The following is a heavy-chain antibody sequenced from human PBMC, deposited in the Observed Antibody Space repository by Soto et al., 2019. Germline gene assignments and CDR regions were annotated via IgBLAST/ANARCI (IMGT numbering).Heavy chain of an antibody. D-gene: IGHD6-13*01. J-gene: IGHJ5*02. CDR1: NGSIGSYY. CDR2: IYYSGST. V-gene: IGHV4-59*01. CDR3: ARVGRLITAAGLLDA. Sequence: SETLSLTCTISNGSIGSYYWTWIRQPPGKGLEWIGHIYYSGSTNYNPSLKSRLTLSLDTSKSQFSLKLTSVTAADTAVYYCARVGRLITAAGLLDAWGQGTLVTVSS.